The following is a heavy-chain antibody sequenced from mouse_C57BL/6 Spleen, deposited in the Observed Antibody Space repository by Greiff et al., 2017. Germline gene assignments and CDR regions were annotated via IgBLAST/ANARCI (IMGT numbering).Heavy chain of an antibody. Sequence: EVQLVESGGGLVQPGGSLSLSCAASGFTFTDYYMSWVRPPPGKALEWLGFIRNKANGYTTESSASVKGRFTISRDNSQSILYLQMNALRAEDSATYYCARGDPYYGSLMDYWGQGTSVTGSS. CDR2: IRNKANGYTT. V-gene: IGHV7-3*01. D-gene: IGHD1-1*01. CDR3: ARGDPYYGSLMDY. CDR1: GFTFTDYY. J-gene: IGHJ4*01.